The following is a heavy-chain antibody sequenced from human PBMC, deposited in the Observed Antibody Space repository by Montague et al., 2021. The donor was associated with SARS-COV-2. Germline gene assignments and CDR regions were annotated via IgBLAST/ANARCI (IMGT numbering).Heavy chain of an antibody. V-gene: IGHV4-59*01. CDR1: GASINAYY. CDR2: TYYSGSA. D-gene: IGHD2-2*01. Sequence: SETLSLTCTVSGASINAYYWTWIRQPPGKGLEYIGFTYYSGSANYNPSLKSRVTISGDKSKNQFSLTLTSATAADTAMYYCARLAPERHCSVATCSPHWGQGILVTVSS. J-gene: IGHJ4*02. CDR3: ARLAPERHCSVATCSPH.